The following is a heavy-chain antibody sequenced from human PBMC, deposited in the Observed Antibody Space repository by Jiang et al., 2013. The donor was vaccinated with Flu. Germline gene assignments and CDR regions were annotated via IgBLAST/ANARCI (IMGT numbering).Heavy chain of an antibody. CDR2: LNPNSGDT. J-gene: IGHJ4*02. Sequence: KPGASVKVSCKASGYRFTGYFIHWVRQAPGQGLEWMGRLNPNSGDTKYAQKFQGRVTLTSDTSINTAYMELTRLTSDDTAVYFCARPLDNSGFYWGQGTLVTVSS. D-gene: IGHD5-12*01. CDR1: GYRFTGYF. CDR3: ARPLDNSGFY. V-gene: IGHV1-2*06.